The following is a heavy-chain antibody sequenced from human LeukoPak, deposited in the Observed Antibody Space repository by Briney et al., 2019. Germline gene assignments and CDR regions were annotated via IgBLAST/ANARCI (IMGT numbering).Heavy chain of an antibody. CDR1: GFTFSSYA. J-gene: IGHJ4*02. CDR3: AKDPPGITIFGVVILGEGYFDY. V-gene: IGHV3-23*01. CDR2: ISGSGGST. D-gene: IGHD3-3*01. Sequence: GRSLRLSCAASGFTFSSYAMSWVRQAPGKGLEWVSAISGSGGSTYYADSVKGRFTISRDNSKNTLYLQMNSLRAEDTAVYYCAKDPPGITIFGVVILGEGYFDYWGQGTLVTVSS.